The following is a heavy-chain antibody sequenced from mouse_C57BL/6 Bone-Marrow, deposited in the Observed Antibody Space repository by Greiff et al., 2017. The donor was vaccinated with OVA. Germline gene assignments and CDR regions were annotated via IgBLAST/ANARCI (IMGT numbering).Heavy chain of an antibody. D-gene: IGHD3-2*02. CDR2: IDPEDGET. CDR3: ALDSTGPHYFDD. V-gene: IGHV14-2*01. Sequence: VQLKESGAELVKPGASVKLSCTASGFNIKDYYMHWVKQRTEQGLEWIGRIDPEDGETKYAPKFQGKATITADTSSNTAYLQLSSLTSEDTAVYYCALDSTGPHYFDDWGQGTTLTVSS. J-gene: IGHJ2*01. CDR1: GFNIKDYY.